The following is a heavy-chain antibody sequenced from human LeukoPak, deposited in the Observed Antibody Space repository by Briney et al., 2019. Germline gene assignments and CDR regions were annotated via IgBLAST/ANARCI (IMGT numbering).Heavy chain of an antibody. D-gene: IGHD1-26*01. J-gene: IGHJ4*02. CDR2: ISAYNGNT. V-gene: IGHV1-18*01. CDR3: ASGVGARGERRFDY. CDR1: GYTFTSYG. Sequence: ASVKVSCKASGYTFTSYGISWVRQAPGQGLEWMGWISAYNGNTNYAQKLQGRVTMTTDASTSTAYMELRSLRSDDTAVYYCASGVGARGERRFDYWGQGTLVTVSS.